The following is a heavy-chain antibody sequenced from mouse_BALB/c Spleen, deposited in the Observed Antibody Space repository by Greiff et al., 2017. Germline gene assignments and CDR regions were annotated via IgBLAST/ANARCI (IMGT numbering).Heavy chain of an antibody. V-gene: IGHV2-4-1*01. CDR3: ARKDGYYMDY. J-gene: IGHJ4*01. D-gene: IGHD2-3*01. CDR2: IWSGGST. Sequence: VMLVESGPGLVQPSQSLSITCTVSGFSLTSYGVHWVRQSPGKGLEWLGVIWSGGSTDYNAAFISRLSISKDNSKSQVFFKMNSLQADDTAIYYCARKDGYYMDYWGQGTSVTVSS. CDR1: GFSLTSYG.